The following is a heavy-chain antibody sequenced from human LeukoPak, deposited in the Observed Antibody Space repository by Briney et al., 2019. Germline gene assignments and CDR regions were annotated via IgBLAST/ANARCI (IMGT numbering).Heavy chain of an antibody. CDR3: ARAYGDYGY. D-gene: IGHD4-17*01. CDR1: GYSISSGYY. Sequence: SETLSLTCTVSGYSISSGYYWGWVRQPPGKGLEWIGSFYHGGSTYYNSSLNSRVTISVDTSKNQFSLKVSSVTAADTAVYYCARAYGDYGYWGQGTLVTVSS. V-gene: IGHV4-38-2*02. J-gene: IGHJ4*02. CDR2: FYHGGST.